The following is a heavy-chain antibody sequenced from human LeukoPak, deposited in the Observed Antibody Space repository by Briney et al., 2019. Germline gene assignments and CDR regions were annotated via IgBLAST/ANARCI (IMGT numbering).Heavy chain of an antibody. CDR1: GFTFSSYA. V-gene: IGHV3-23*01. D-gene: IGHD6-13*01. CDR3: TKCAGYSCTNDMDV. Sequence: PGGSLRLSCAASGFTFSSYAMTWVRQAPGKGLEWVSAVSGSGGTTYHGDSVKGRFTISRDNSKNTLFLRMNSLRVEDTAVYYCTKCAGYSCTNDMDVWGRGTTVTVSS. J-gene: IGHJ6*03. CDR2: VSGSGGTT.